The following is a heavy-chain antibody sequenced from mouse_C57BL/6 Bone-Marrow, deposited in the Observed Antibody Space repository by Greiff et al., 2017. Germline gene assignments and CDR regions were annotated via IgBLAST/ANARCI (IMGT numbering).Heavy chain of an antibody. CDR1: GYTFTSYW. CDR3: AMGWLLRKFAY. Sequence: QVQLQQPGAELVKPGASVKVSCKASGYTFTSYWMHWVKQRPGQGLEWIGRIHPSDSDTNYTQKFKGKATLTVDKSASTACMQLSGLAAEDSAVYYCAMGWLLRKFAYWGQGTLVTVSA. D-gene: IGHD2-3*01. CDR2: IHPSDSDT. J-gene: IGHJ3*01. V-gene: IGHV1-74*01.